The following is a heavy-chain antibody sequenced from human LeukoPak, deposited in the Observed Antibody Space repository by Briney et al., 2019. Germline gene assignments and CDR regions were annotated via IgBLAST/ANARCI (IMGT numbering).Heavy chain of an antibody. V-gene: IGHV3-23*01. Sequence: PGGSLRLSCAASGFTFSSYAMTWVRQAPGKGLEWVSVISGSGGSTYYGDSVKGRFNISRDNSKNTLYLQMSSLRAEDTAVYYCAKDYGDYRGDDAFDIWGQGTMVTVSS. D-gene: IGHD4-17*01. J-gene: IGHJ3*02. CDR1: GFTFSSYA. CDR2: ISGSGGST. CDR3: AKDYGDYRGDDAFDI.